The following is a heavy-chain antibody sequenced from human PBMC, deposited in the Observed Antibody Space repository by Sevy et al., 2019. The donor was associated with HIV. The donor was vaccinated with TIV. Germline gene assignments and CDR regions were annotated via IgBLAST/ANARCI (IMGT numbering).Heavy chain of an antibody. J-gene: IGHJ3*02. CDR2: IYSGGST. Sequence: GGSLRLSCAASGFTVSSSYMPWVRQAPGKGLEWVSVIYSGGSTYYADSVKGRFTISRDNSMNTLYLQMNSLRAEDTAVYYCARLAEAGGLDAFDIWGQGTMVTVSS. D-gene: IGHD6-19*01. V-gene: IGHV3-53*01. CDR1: GFTVSSSY. CDR3: ARLAEAGGLDAFDI.